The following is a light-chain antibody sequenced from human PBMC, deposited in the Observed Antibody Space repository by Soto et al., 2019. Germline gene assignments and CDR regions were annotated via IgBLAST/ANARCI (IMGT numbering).Light chain of an antibody. CDR2: MVS. CDR3: TSPTPGSLYV. CDR1: SSDVGNYNY. V-gene: IGLV2-14*01. Sequence: QSVLTQPASVSGPPGQSITISCTGTSSDVGNYNYVSWYQQYPGRVPKLLIYMVSNRPSGVSNRFYGSKSGNTASLTISGLQAEDEADYFCTSPTPGSLYVFGTGTKVTVL. J-gene: IGLJ1*01.